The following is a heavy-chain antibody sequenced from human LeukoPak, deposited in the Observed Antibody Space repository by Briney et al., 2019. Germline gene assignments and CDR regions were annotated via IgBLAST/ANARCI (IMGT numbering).Heavy chain of an antibody. V-gene: IGHV3-7*01. CDR1: GFTFSSYW. CDR2: IKQDGSEK. Sequence: PGGSLRLSCAASGFTFSSYWMSWVRQAPGKGLEWVANIKQDGSEKYYVDSVKGRFTISRDNAKNSLYLQMNSLRAEDTAVYYCARDLGIPVLGDAFDIWGQGTMVTVSS. CDR3: ARDLGIPVLGDAFDI. D-gene: IGHD2-8*01. J-gene: IGHJ3*02.